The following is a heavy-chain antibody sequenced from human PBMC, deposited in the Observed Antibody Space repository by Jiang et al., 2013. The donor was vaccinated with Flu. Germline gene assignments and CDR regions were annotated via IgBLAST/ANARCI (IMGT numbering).Heavy chain of an antibody. CDR2: VNWHGGGA. CDR1: GFSFGDHG. V-gene: IGHV3-20*04. D-gene: IGHD6-13*01. CDR3: SRWAGSSESSWSDY. J-gene: IGHJ4*02. Sequence: RLSCAASGFSFGDHGMTWVRQAPGKGLEWVSSVNWHGGGAGYADSVKGRFTISRDNAKNSLYLQMNSLRAEDTALYYCSRWAGSSESSWSDYWGQGTLVTVSS.